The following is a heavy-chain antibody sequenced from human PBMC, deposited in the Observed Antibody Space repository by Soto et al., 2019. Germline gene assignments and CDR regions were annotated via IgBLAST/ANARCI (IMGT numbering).Heavy chain of an antibody. V-gene: IGHV1-24*01. D-gene: IGHD1-7*01. CDR1: GYTLTELS. CDR2: FDPEDGET. Sequence: ASVKVSCKVSGYTLTELSMHWVRQPPGKALEWMGGFDPEDGETIYAQKFQGRVTMTEDTSTDTAYMELSSLRSEDTAVYYCAKGNSWSSAIVLHIWGKGIMITV. CDR3: AKGNSWSSAIVLHI. J-gene: IGHJ3*02.